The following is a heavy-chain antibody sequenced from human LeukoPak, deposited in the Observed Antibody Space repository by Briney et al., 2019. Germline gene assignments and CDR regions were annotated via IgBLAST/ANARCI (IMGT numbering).Heavy chain of an antibody. D-gene: IGHD6-6*01. CDR2: IYTSGST. CDR1: GGSISSYY. V-gene: IGHV4-4*07. Sequence: SETLSLTCTVSGGSISSYYWSWIRQPAGKGLEWIGRIYTSGSTNYNPSLKSRVTMSVDTSKNQFSLKLSSVTAADTAVYYCARVPANSSSSYFDYWGQGTLVTVSS. J-gene: IGHJ4*02. CDR3: ARVPANSSSSYFDY.